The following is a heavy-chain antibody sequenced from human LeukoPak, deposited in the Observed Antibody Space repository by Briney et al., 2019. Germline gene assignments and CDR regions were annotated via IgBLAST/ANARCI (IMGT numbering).Heavy chain of an antibody. CDR3: ARAPFYYDSSGYPYFDG. J-gene: IGHJ4*02. CDR2: IIPILGIA. D-gene: IGHD3-22*01. CDR1: GGTFSSYA. V-gene: IGHV1-69*04. Sequence: SVKVSCKASGGTFSSYAISWVRQAPGQGLEWMGRIIPILGIANYAQKFQGRVTITADKSTSTAYMELSSLRSEDTAVYYCARAPFYYDSSGYPYFDGWGQGTLVTVSS.